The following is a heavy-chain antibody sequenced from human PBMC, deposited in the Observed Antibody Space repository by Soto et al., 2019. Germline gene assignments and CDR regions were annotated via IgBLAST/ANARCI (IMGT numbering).Heavy chain of an antibody. J-gene: IGHJ6*02. CDR3: ARGTGAGITGTSSKRAHYYYYGMDV. D-gene: IGHD1-7*01. CDR1: GFTFSSYG. Sequence: GGSLRLSCAASGFTFSSYGMHWVRQAPGKGLEWVAVIWYDGSNKYYADSVKGRFTISRDNSKNTLYLHMNSLRAEDTDVYYCARGTGAGITGTSSKRAHYYYYGMDVWGQGTTVTVSS. CDR2: IWYDGSNK. V-gene: IGHV3-33*01.